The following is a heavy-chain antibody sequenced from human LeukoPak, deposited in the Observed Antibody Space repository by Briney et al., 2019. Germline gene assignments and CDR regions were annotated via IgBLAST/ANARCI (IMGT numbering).Heavy chain of an antibody. D-gene: IGHD3-22*01. CDR1: GFTFSSYG. J-gene: IGHJ6*03. CDR2: ISGSGGST. CDR3: AKEWMDSSGYYSLYYYYYMDV. Sequence: GGSLRLSCAASGFTFSSYGMSWVRQAPGKGLEWVSAISGSGGSTYYADSVKGRFPISRDNSKNTLCRQMNRLRAEDTAVYYCAKEWMDSSGYYSLYYYYYMDVWGKGTTVTVSS. V-gene: IGHV3-23*01.